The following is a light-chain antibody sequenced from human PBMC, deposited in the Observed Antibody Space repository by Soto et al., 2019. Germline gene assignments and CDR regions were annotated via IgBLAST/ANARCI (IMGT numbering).Light chain of an antibody. Sequence: NFMLTQPHSVSESPGKTVTISCTRSSGSIASNYVQWYQQRPGSSPSIVIYEDNQRPSGVPDRFSGSSDSSSNSASLTISGLKTEDEADYYCQSYDSSNQGVFGGGTKLTVL. CDR3: QSYDSSNQGV. J-gene: IGLJ2*01. CDR2: EDN. V-gene: IGLV6-57*01. CDR1: SGSIASNY.